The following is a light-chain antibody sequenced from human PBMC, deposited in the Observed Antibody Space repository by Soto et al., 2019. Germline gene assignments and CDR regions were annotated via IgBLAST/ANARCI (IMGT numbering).Light chain of an antibody. J-gene: IGLJ2*01. Sequence: QSALTQPASVSGSPGQSITISCTGTSSDVGTYNYVSWYQQHPGKAPKLIIYDVSTRPSGLSNRFSGSKSGNTASLTISGLQAEDEADYFCSSYACTSTLVVFGGGTKLTVL. CDR3: SSYACTSTLVV. CDR2: DVS. CDR1: SSDVGTYNY. V-gene: IGLV2-14*01.